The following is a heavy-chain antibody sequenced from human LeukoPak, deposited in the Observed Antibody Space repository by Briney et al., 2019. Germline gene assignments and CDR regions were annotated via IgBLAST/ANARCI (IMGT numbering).Heavy chain of an antibody. J-gene: IGHJ4*02. CDR2: INHSGST. V-gene: IGHV4-34*01. D-gene: IGHD3-22*01. CDR1: GGSFSGYY. CDR3: ARGSRGYYDSSGEGIG. Sequence: SETLSLTCAVYGGSFSGYYWSWIRQPPGKGLEWIGEINHSGSTNYNPSPKSRVTISVDTSKNQFSLKLSSVTAADTAVYYCARGSRGYYDSSGEGIGWGQGTLVTVSS.